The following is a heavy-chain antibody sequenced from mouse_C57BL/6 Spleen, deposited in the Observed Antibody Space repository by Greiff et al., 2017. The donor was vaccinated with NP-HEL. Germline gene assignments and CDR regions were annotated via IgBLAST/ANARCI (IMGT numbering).Heavy chain of an antibody. CDR2: ISSGGDYI. V-gene: IGHV5-9-1*02. Sequence: EVKLVESGEGLVKPGGSLKLSCAASGFTFSGYAMSWVRQTPEKRLEWVAYISSGGDYIYYADTVKGRFTISRDNARNTLYLQMSSLKSEDTAMYYCTRVEHYGSSSAWFAYWGQGTLVTVSA. CDR3: TRVEHYGSSSAWFAY. D-gene: IGHD1-1*01. CDR1: GFTFSGYA. J-gene: IGHJ3*01.